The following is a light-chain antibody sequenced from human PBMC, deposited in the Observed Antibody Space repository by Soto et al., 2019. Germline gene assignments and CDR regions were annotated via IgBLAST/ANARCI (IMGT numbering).Light chain of an antibody. CDR1: SSDIGGYNY. CDR3: TSYTISRTVV. J-gene: IGLJ2*01. Sequence: QSALTQPASVSESPGQSITISCTGTSSDIGGYNYVSWYQLHPGKAPKLIIYEVSNRPSGVSNRFSGSKSGNTASLTISGLQAEDEAEYYCTSYTISRTVVFDGGTKLTVL. CDR2: EVS. V-gene: IGLV2-14*01.